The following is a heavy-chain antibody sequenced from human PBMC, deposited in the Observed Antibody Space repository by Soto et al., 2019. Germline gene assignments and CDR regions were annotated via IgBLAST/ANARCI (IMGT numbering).Heavy chain of an antibody. D-gene: IGHD2-2*01. V-gene: IGHV4-59*01. J-gene: IGHJ6*02. CDR2: IYYSGST. CDR3: ARDRVVVVPAASYYYYYGMDV. Sequence: SETLSLTXTVSGGSISSYYWSWIRQPPGKGLEWIGYIYYSGSTNYNPPLKSRVTISVDTSKNQFSLKLSSVTAADTAVYYCARDRVVVVPAASYYYYYGMDVWGQGTTVTVSS. CDR1: GGSISSYY.